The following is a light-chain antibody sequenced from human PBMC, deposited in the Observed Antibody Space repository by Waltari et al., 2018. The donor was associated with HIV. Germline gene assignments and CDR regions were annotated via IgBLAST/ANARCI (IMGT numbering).Light chain of an antibody. CDR1: RGDVGPYNY. V-gene: IGLV2-8*01. CDR3: TSYGGTNNLL. J-gene: IGLJ2*01. CDR2: EVN. Sequence: QSALSQTPSASGSPGESVTIFCPGGRGDVGPYNYVSWYQQHPGKAPRLIIYEVNMRPSGVPDRFPGSKSGTTASLTVSGLQAEDEADYYCTSYGGTNNLLFGGGTKLTVL.